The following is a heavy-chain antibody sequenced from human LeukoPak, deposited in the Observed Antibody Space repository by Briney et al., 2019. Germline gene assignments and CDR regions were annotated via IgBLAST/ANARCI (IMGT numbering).Heavy chain of an antibody. J-gene: IGHJ4*02. V-gene: IGHV1-3*01. Sequence: ASVKVSCKASGYTFTSYAMHWVRQAPGQRLEWMGWINAGNGNTKYSQKFQGRVTSTRDTSASTAYMELSSLRSEDTAVYYCARGGETGDSPYFDYWGQGTLVTVSS. CDR3: ARGGETGDSPYFDY. CDR1: GYTFTSYA. CDR2: INAGNGNT. D-gene: IGHD7-27*01.